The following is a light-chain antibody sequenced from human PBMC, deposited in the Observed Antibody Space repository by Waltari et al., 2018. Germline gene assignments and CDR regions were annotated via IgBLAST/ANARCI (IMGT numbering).Light chain of an antibody. V-gene: IGKV3-20*01. Sequence: EIVLTQSPGTLSLSPGERATLSCRASQSVSSSSLAWYHQKRGQAPRLLLYGVSSRATGIPDRFSGSGSGTDFTLTVSRLEPEDFAVYYCQQYGSSPVTFGGGTKVEIK. CDR1: QSVSSSS. CDR2: GVS. CDR3: QQYGSSPVT. J-gene: IGKJ4*01.